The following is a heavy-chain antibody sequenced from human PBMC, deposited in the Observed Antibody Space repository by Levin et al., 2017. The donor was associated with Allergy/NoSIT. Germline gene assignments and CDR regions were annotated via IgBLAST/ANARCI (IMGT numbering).Heavy chain of an antibody. CDR1: GGSISSYY. CDR2: IYSSGSS. Sequence: SQTLSLTCTVSGGSISSYYWSWIRQPAGRGLEWIGRIYSSGSSTYNPSLESRVSMSVDTSKNHFSLKLTSVTAADTAVYYCSRDGGSRYFALWGRGALVTVSS. V-gene: IGHV4-4*07. J-gene: IGHJ2*01. D-gene: IGHD3-16*01. CDR3: SRDGGSRYFAL.